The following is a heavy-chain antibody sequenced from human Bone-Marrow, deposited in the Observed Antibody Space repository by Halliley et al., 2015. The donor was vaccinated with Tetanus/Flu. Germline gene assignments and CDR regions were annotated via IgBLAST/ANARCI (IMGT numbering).Heavy chain of an antibody. CDR2: IYHTGSI. V-gene: IGHV4-4*02. D-gene: IGHD2-15*01. Sequence: GLVKPSDTLSLTCVVSGGSINSRNWWSWVRPAPGKGLEWIGEIYHTGSINSNPSLKGRVTMSLDKSKNQFSLKLTSVTVADAAVYYCARAVDLGKGADESGGGERGASDIWGQGTVVRVSS. CDR1: GGSINSRNW. CDR3: ARAVDLGKGADESGGGERGASDI. J-gene: IGHJ3*02.